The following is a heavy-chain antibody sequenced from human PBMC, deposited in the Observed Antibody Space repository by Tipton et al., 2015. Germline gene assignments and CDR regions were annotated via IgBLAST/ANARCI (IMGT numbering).Heavy chain of an antibody. CDR3: ARLRKGDGDYAIDY. J-gene: IGHJ4*02. D-gene: IGHD4-17*01. CDR1: GYIFTRNW. CDR2: IYPGDSDI. Sequence: QLVQSGAEVKKPGESLNISCKGSGYIFTRNWIGWVRQKPGKGLEWMGMIYPGDSDIRFSPSFQGQVTISADKSINTAYLQWTSLKASDTARYYCARLRKGDGDYAIDYWGQGTLVTVSS. V-gene: IGHV5-51*01.